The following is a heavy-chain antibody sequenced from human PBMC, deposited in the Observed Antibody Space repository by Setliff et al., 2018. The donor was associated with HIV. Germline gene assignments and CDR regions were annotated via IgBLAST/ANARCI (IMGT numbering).Heavy chain of an antibody. D-gene: IGHD1-26*01. V-gene: IGHV1-46*01. Sequence: ASVKVSCKASGYTFSSYYMHWVRQAPGQGLEWMGVVDPRDGSTVYARKFQGGVTMTRDTSTSTLYMEVSSLKSEDTAVYFCVRDLGDGYNWFDPWGQGTLVTVSS. CDR1: GYTFSSYY. J-gene: IGHJ5*02. CDR2: VDPRDGST. CDR3: VRDLGDGYNWFDP.